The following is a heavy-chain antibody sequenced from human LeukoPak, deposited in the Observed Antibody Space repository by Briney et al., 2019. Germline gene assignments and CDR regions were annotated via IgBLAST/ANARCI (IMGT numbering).Heavy chain of an antibody. CDR2: IKQDGSEK. D-gene: IGHD2-2*01. Sequence: GGSLRLSCAASGFTFSSYSMNWVRQAPGKGLEWVANIKQDGSEKFYVDSVKGRFTISRDNAENSLYLQINSLRAEDTAVYYCAGCISKNCDDAIDIWGHGTMVGVSS. V-gene: IGHV3-7*01. CDR3: AGCISKNCDDAIDI. J-gene: IGHJ3*02. CDR1: GFTFSSYS.